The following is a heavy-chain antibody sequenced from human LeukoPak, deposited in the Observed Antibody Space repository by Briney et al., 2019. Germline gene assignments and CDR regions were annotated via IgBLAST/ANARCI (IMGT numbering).Heavy chain of an antibody. CDR3: AKLSYDFWSGYPYFDY. CDR2: ISGSGGST. D-gene: IGHD3-3*01. Sequence: GGSLRLSCAASGFTFSSYAMSWVRQAPGKGLEWVSAISGSGGSTYYADSVKGRFTVSRDNSKNTLYLQMNSLRAEDTAVYYCAKLSYDFWSGYPYFDYWGQGTLVTVSS. V-gene: IGHV3-23*01. J-gene: IGHJ4*02. CDR1: GFTFSSYA.